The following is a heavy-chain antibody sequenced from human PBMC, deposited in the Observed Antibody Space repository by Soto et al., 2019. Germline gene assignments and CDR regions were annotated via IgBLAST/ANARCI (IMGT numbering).Heavy chain of an antibody. V-gene: IGHV3-23*01. CDR1: GFTFSSYA. J-gene: IGHJ4*02. D-gene: IGHD3-22*01. CDR3: AKTKPLDYYDSSGYYGPPLKYFDY. CDR2: ISGSGGST. Sequence: PVGSLRLSCAASGFTFSSYAMSWVRQAPGKGLEWVSAISGSGGSTYYADSVKGRFTISRDNSKNTLYLQMNSLRAEDTAVYYCAKTKPLDYYDSSGYYGPPLKYFDYWGQGTLVTVSS.